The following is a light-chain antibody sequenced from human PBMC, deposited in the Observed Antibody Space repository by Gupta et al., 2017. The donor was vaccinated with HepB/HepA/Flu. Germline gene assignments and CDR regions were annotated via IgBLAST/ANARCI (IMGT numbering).Light chain of an antibody. Sequence: QSVLTQPPSASGPPRQRVTISCSGSSSNIGSNTVNWYQQLPGAAPKLLIHSDDRRPAGVPDRFAGSKAGTSAYLDIGGLQSEDEAEYYGAAWDDSRRAYVFGNGTKVTAL. CDR2: SDD. V-gene: IGLV1-44*01. CDR1: SSNIGSNT. J-gene: IGLJ1*01. CDR3: AAWDDSRRAYV.